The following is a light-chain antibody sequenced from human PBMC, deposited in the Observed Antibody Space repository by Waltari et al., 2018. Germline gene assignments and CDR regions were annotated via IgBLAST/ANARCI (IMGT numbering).Light chain of an antibody. Sequence: DIQLTQSPSFLSASVGDRVTITCRAIQVISSHLAWYQQEPGKAPKLLIYAASTLQTGVPSRFSGSGYWTEFNLRISSLQPEDFGSYYCQQLHAYPLSFGGGTKVEIK. CDR1: QVISSH. J-gene: IGKJ4*01. CDR3: QQLHAYPLS. CDR2: AAS. V-gene: IGKV1-9*01.